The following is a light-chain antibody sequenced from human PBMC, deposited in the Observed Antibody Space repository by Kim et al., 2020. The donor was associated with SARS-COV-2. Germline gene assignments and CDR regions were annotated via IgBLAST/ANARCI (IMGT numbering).Light chain of an antibody. V-gene: IGLV3-1*01. CDR1: TLGDKY. CDR2: QDS. J-gene: IGLJ2*01. CDR3: QAWDSSTAHVV. Sequence: PGQTASITSPGDTLGDKYACWYQQKPGQSTVLVIYQDSKRTSGIPERFSGSNSGNTATLTISGTQAMDEADYYCQAWDSSTAHVVFGGGTQLTVL.